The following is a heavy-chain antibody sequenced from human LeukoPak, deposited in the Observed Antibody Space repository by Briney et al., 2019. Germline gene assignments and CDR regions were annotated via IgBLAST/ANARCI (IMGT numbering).Heavy chain of an antibody. V-gene: IGHV3-30-3*01. CDR3: AKAAQIPRYYYDSSGYDAFDI. CDR1: GFTFSSYA. J-gene: IGHJ3*02. D-gene: IGHD3-22*01. Sequence: GGSLRLSCAASGFTFSSYAMHWVRQAPGKGLEWGAVISYDGSNKYYADSVKGRFTISRDNSKNTLYLQMNSLRAEDTAVYYCAKAAQIPRYYYDSSGYDAFDIWGQGTMVTVSS. CDR2: ISYDGSNK.